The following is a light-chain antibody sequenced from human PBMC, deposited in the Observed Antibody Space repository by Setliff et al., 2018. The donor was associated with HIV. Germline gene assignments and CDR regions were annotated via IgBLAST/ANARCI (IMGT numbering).Light chain of an antibody. CDR3: SSYAITNTLP. V-gene: IGLV2-14*01. CDR1: SSDVGGYSH. J-gene: IGLJ1*01. Sequence: SVLTQPASVSGSPGQSITISCTGTSSDVGGYSHVSWYQQHPGKAPKLIIYEVRNRPSGVSNRYSGSESGNTASLTISGLQTEDEADYYCSSYAITNTLPFGTGTKVTVL. CDR2: EVR.